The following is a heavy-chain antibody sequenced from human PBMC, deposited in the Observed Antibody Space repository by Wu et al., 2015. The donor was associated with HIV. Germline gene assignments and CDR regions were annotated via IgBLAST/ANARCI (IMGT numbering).Heavy chain of an antibody. CDR2: INPNSGGT. J-gene: IGHJ6*03. Sequence: QVQLVQSGAEVKKPGASMKVSCKASGYTFNDYYIQWVRQAPGQGLEWMGWINPNSGGTNYAQNFQGRVTMARDTSISTAYMELSRLSSDDTAVYYCARGPLDYDILTGYYYYYYYMDDWAKGPRSPSP. V-gene: IGHV1-2*02. CDR3: ARGPLDYDILTGYYYYYYYMDD. D-gene: IGHD3-9*01. CDR1: GYTFNDYY.